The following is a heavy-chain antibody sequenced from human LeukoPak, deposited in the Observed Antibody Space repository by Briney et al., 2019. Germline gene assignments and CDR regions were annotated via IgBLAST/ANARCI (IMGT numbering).Heavy chain of an antibody. CDR2: INTSIGNT. V-gene: IGHV1-3*04. CDR1: GYTFTSYA. J-gene: IGHJ4*02. Sequence: ASVKVSCKASGYTFTSYAMHWVRQDPGQRLEWMGGINTSIGNTKYAQKFQGRVTITRDTSPSTAYMELSSLRSEYTAVYFCARDLGASREDYWGQGTLVTVSS. D-gene: IGHD4/OR15-4a*01. CDR3: ARDLGASREDY.